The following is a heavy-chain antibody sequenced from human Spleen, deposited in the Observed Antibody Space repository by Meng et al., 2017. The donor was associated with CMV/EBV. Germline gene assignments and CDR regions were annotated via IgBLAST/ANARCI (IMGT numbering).Heavy chain of an antibody. Sequence: ASVKVSCKASGYTFTGYYIHWVRQAPGQGLEWMGWINPNSGATNYAQKFQGRVTMTRDTSISTAYMELSRLRSDDTAVYYCASSPIRYCSGGSCYSDYWGQGTLVTVSS. CDR1: GYTFTGYY. J-gene: IGHJ4*02. CDR2: INPNSGAT. CDR3: ASSPIRYCSGGSCYSDY. D-gene: IGHD2-15*01. V-gene: IGHV1-2*02.